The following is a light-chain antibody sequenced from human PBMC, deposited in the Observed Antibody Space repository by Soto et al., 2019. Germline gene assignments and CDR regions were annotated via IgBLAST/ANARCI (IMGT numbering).Light chain of an antibody. Sequence: QSVLTQPPSVSGAPGQRVTISCTGSSSNIGAGYDVHWYQQLPGTAPKLLIYGNSNRPSGVPDRFSGSKSGTSAPLAITGLHAEDEADYYCQSYDSSLSGYVFGTGTKVTVL. CDR3: QSYDSSLSGYV. CDR1: SSNIGAGYD. J-gene: IGLJ1*01. CDR2: GNS. V-gene: IGLV1-40*01.